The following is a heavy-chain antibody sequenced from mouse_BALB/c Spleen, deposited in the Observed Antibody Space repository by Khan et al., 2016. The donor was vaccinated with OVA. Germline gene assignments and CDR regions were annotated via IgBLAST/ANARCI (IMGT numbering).Heavy chain of an antibody. Sequence: EVQLQQSGPELEKPGASVKISCKASGYSFTGSNMNWVKRSTGKSLEWIGNIDPYYGGISYNQKFKGKATLTVDKSSSTAYMQLKSLTSEDSAVYYCARSTWYFDVWGAGTTVTVSS. CDR1: GYSFTGSN. CDR2: IDPYYGGI. J-gene: IGHJ1*01. V-gene: IGHV1-39*01. CDR3: ARSTWYFDV.